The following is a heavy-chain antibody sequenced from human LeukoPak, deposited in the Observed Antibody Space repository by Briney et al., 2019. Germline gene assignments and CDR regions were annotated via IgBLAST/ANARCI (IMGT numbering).Heavy chain of an antibody. Sequence: GGSLRLSCAAPGFTFSDSWMTWVRQTPGKGLEFVANINQDGSVKNYVGSVKGRFTISRDNAKNSLYLQMNRLRVEDMAVYYCARDLSGGAGFDPWGQGTLVTVSS. J-gene: IGHJ5*02. V-gene: IGHV3-7*01. CDR2: INQDGSVK. D-gene: IGHD3-16*01. CDR3: ARDLSGGAGFDP. CDR1: GFTFSDSW.